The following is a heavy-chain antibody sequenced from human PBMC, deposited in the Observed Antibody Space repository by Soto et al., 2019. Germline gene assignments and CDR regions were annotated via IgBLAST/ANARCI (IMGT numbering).Heavy chain of an antibody. CDR3: ARVQAPYDFWSGYQDWYFDL. Sequence: SETLSLTCTVSGGSISSGGYYWSWIRQHPGKGLEWIGYIYYSGSTYYNPSLKSRVTISVDTSKNQFSLYLQMNSLRAGDTAVYYCARVQAPYDFWSGYQDWYFDLWGRGTLVTVSS. D-gene: IGHD3-3*01. V-gene: IGHV4-31*03. CDR1: GGSISSGGYY. CDR2: IYYSGST. J-gene: IGHJ2*01.